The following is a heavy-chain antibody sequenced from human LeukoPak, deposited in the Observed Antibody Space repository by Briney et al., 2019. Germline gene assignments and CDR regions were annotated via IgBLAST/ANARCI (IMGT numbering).Heavy chain of an antibody. J-gene: IGHJ4*02. Sequence: TGGSLRRSCAASGFTVSSNYMSWVRQAPGKGLEWVSVIYSGGSTYYADSVKGRFTISRDNSKNTLYLQMNSLRAEDTAVYYCARSTYYYDSSGYYSPSYYFDYWGQGILVTVSS. D-gene: IGHD3-22*01. V-gene: IGHV3-53*01. CDR3: ARSTYYYDSSGYYSPSYYFDY. CDR2: IYSGGST. CDR1: GFTVSSNY.